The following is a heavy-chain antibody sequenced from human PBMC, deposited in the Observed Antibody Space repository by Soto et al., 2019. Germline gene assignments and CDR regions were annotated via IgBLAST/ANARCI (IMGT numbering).Heavy chain of an antibody. V-gene: IGHV1-69*08. CDR2: IIPILGIA. D-gene: IGHD3-22*01. CDR3: ARDSYDSSGPEMDY. J-gene: IGHJ4*02. CDR1: GGTFSSYT. Sequence: QVQLVQSGAEVKKPGSSVKVSCKASGGTFSSYTISWVRQAPGQGLEWMGRIIPILGIANYAQKFQGRVTITADKSTSTSYMELSSLRSEDTAVYYCARDSYDSSGPEMDYWGQGTLVTVSS.